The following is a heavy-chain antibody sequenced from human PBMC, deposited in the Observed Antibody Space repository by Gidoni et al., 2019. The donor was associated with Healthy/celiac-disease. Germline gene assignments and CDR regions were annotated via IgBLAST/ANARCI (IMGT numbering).Heavy chain of an antibody. CDR3: ARGIAVAGTAGY. V-gene: IGHV4-39*07. J-gene: IGHJ4*02. CDR1: GGAISSSSYS. D-gene: IGHD6-19*01. CDR2: IYYSGST. Sequence: QLQLQESGPGLVKPSETLSLTCTVSGGAISSSSYSWGWIRQPPGKGLEWIGSIYYSGSTYYNPSLKSRVTISVDTSKNQFSLKLSSVTAADTAVYYCARGIAVAGTAGYWGQGTLVTVSS.